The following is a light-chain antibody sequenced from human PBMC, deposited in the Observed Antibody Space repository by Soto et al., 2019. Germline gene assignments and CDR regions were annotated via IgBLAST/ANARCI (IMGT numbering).Light chain of an antibody. CDR1: QSVSIY. CDR2: DAS. Sequence: EIVLTQSPATLSLSPGERATLSCRDSQSVSIYLAWYQQRPGQAPRLLIYDASNRATGIPARFSGSGSGTEFTLTISSLQSEDFAVYYCQHYNNWPPLTFGGGTKVDIK. V-gene: IGKV3-11*01. CDR3: QHYNNWPPLT. J-gene: IGKJ4*01.